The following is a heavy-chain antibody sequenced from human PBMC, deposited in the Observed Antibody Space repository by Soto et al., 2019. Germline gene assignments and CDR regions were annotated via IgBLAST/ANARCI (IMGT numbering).Heavy chain of an antibody. CDR3: ARDLGDLAARPNYYYYYGMDV. J-gene: IGHJ6*02. V-gene: IGHV1-46*01. CDR1: GYTFTSYD. CDR2: INPSGGST. D-gene: IGHD6-6*01. Sequence: ASVKVSCKASGYTFTSYDMHWVRQAPGQGLEWMGIINPSGGSTSYAQKFQGRVTMTRDTSTSTVYMELSSLRSEDTAVYYCARDLGDLAARPNYYYYYGMDVWGQGTTVTVSS.